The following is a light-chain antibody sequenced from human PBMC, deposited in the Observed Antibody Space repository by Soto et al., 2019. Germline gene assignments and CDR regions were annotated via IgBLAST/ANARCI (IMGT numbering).Light chain of an antibody. CDR2: AAS. CDR3: QESYNLHT. Sequence: DIQMTQSPSSLSASVGDRVTITCRASQNINSYLNWYQQKVGKAPKLLINAASTLQSGVPLRFRGSGSGTDFTLTISSLQPEVFATYYCQESYNLHTFGGGTKVEIK. CDR1: QNINSY. J-gene: IGKJ4*01. V-gene: IGKV1-39*01.